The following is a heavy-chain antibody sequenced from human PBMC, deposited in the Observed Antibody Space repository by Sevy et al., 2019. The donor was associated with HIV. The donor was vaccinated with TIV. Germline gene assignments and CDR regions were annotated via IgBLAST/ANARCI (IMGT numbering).Heavy chain of an antibody. D-gene: IGHD6-13*01. CDR1: GFTFDDYA. V-gene: IGHV3-9*01. CDR3: AYMHDSSSWNLDY. J-gene: IGHJ4*02. CDR2: ISWNSGSI. Sequence: GGSLRLSCAASGFTFDDYAMHWVRQAPGKGLEWVSGISWNSGSIGYADSVKGRFTISRDNDKNSLYLQMNSLRAEDTALYYCAYMHDSSSWNLDYWGQGTLVTVSS.